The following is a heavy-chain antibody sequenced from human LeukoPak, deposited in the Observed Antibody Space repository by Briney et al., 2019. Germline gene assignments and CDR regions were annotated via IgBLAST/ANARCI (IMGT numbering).Heavy chain of an antibody. Sequence: SETLSPTCTVSGGSVSSGSDYWSWLRQHPGKGLDWIVHIHYSGSTYYKPSLRSRVTISIDTSKNQLSLKLNSVTAADTAVYYCARGYDNSGFDFWGQGTLVTVSS. CDR3: ARGYDNSGFDF. D-gene: IGHD3-22*01. CDR2: IHYSGST. V-gene: IGHV4-31*03. J-gene: IGHJ4*02. CDR1: GGSVSSGSDY.